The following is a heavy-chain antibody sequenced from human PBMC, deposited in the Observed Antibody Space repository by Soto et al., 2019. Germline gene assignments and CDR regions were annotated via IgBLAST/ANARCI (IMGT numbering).Heavy chain of an antibody. CDR1: GFTFSSYA. V-gene: IGHV3-23*01. Sequence: GGSLRLSCAASGFTFSSYAMSWVRQAPGKGLEWVSAISGSGGSTYYADSVKGRFTISRDNSKNTLYLQMNSLRAEDTAVYYCAKGEGYCSGGSCYLDYWGQGTLVTVSS. D-gene: IGHD2-15*01. CDR2: ISGSGGST. J-gene: IGHJ4*02. CDR3: AKGEGYCSGGSCYLDY.